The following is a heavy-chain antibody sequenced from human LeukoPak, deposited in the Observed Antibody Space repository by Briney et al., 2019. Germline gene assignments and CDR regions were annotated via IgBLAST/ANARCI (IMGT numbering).Heavy chain of an antibody. D-gene: IGHD1-26*01. CDR3: ARAKRGRSFYFDY. J-gene: IGHJ4*02. Sequence: PSETLSLTCTVSGGSISSYYWSWIRQPPGKGLEWIGYIYYNENTNYNPSLKSRVTISVDTSKNQFSLKLSSVSAADTAVYYCARAKRGRSFYFDYWGQGTLVTVSS. V-gene: IGHV4-59*01. CDR1: GGSISSYY. CDR2: IYYNENT.